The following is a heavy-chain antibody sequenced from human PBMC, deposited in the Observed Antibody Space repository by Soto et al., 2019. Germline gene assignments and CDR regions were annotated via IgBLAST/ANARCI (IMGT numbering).Heavy chain of an antibody. CDR2: IKSRGSGGTT. CDR1: GFDFTAAW. D-gene: IGHD1-1*01. J-gene: IGHJ6*01. CDR3: AKQRGPSGSSCYGLEV. V-gene: IGHV3-15*07. Sequence: QLVESGGGLVTPGKSVTLSCVGSGFDFTAAWMHWVRQAPGTGLEWVGRIKSRGSGGTTDYSASVRGRFTISRDDSKDTVYLQMSSLKTEGTAVYFCAKQRGPSGSSCYGLEVWGQGSTVTVTS.